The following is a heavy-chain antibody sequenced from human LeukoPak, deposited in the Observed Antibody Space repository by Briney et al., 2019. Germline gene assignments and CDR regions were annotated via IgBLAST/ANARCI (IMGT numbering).Heavy chain of an antibody. Sequence: SVKVSCKASGGAFSSYAISWVRQAPGQGLEWMGGIIPIFGTANYAQKFQGRVTITADESTSTAYMELSSLRSEDTAVYYCARSVVPAAMGGHNWFDPWGQGTLVTVSS. CDR2: IIPIFGTA. V-gene: IGHV1-69*13. CDR1: GGAFSSYA. CDR3: ARSVVPAAMGGHNWFDP. J-gene: IGHJ5*02. D-gene: IGHD2-2*01.